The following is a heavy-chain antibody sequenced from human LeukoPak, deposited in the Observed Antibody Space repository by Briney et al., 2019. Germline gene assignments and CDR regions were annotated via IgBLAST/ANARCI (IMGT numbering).Heavy chain of an antibody. CDR1: GGFISSSSYY. J-gene: IGHJ5*02. CDR2: IYYSGST. Sequence: PSETLSLTCTVSGGFISSSSYYWSWIRQPPGKGLEWIGYIYYSGSTNYNPSLKSRVTISVDTSKNQFSLKLSSVTAADTAVYYCAGSMVRGVPINWFDPWGQGTLVTVSS. V-gene: IGHV4-61*01. CDR3: AGSMVRGVPINWFDP. D-gene: IGHD3-10*01.